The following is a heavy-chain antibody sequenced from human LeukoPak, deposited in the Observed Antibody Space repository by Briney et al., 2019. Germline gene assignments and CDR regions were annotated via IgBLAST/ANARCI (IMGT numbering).Heavy chain of an antibody. V-gene: IGHV3-23*01. CDR2: ISISGSKT. CDR1: EYDFSSHA. D-gene: IGHD4-17*01. Sequence: GGSLRLSCAASEYDFSSHAMTWVRQAPGKGLEWVSAISISGSKTYYADSVKGRFTISRDNSKNTLYLQMNSLRAEDTAVYYCANEIRPNDYWGQGTQVTVSS. CDR3: ANEIRPNDY. J-gene: IGHJ4*02.